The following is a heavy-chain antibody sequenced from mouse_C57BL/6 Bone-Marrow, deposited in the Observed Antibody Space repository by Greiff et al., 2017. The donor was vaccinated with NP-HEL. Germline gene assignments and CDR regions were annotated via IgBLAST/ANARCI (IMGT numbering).Heavy chain of an antibody. CDR1: GFTFSSYG. V-gene: IGHV5-6*01. CDR3: ARPRGFAY. Sequence: ELKLVESGGDLVKPGGSLKLSCAASGFTFSSYGMSWVRQTPDKRLEWVATISSGGSYTYYPDSVKGRFTISRDNAKNTLYLQMSSLKSEDTAMYYCARPRGFAYWGQGTLVTVSA. CDR2: ISSGGSYT. J-gene: IGHJ3*01.